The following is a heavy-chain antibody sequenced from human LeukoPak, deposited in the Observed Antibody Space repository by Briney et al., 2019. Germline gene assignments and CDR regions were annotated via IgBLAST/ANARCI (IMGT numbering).Heavy chain of an antibody. V-gene: IGHV3-48*04. CDR1: GFTFSCYS. J-gene: IGHJ4*02. CDR2: ISSSSSTI. D-gene: IGHD3-10*01. CDR3: ARDKGTGNSYNGGTGY. Sequence: GGSLRVSCAASGFTFSCYSMNWVRQAPGKGVEWVSYISSSSSTIYYADSVKGRFTISRDNAKNSLYLQMKSLSAEDTAVYYCARDKGTGNSYNGGTGYWGQGTLVTVSS.